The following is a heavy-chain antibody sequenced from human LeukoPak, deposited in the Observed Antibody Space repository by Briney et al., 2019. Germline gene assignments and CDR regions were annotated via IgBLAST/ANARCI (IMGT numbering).Heavy chain of an antibody. J-gene: IGHJ4*02. V-gene: IGHV3-21*01. D-gene: IGHD5-18*01. CDR1: GFTFSSYS. Sequence: GGSLRLSCAASGFTFSSYSMNRVRQAPGKGLEWVSSISSSSSYIYYADSVKGRFTISRDNAKNSLYLQMNSLRAEDTAVYYCARDPSRYGYFDYWGQGTLVTVSS. CDR3: ARDPSRYGYFDY. CDR2: ISSSSSYI.